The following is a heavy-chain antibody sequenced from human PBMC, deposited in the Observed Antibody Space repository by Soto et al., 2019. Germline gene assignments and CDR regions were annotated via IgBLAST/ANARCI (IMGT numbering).Heavy chain of an antibody. CDR1: GFTFTSYT. CDR2: INSRGNVI. D-gene: IGHD1-26*01. Sequence: GRYLRLSCAISGFTFTSYTMNCVRKAPWKGLEWVSYINSRGNVIQYAGSVKGRFTISRDNANNSWYLQMSSLRPQDTAVYCCPTRFIDYYHAMDVWGRGTTVTVSS. CDR3: PTRFIDYYHAMDV. V-gene: IGHV3-48*03. J-gene: IGHJ6*02.